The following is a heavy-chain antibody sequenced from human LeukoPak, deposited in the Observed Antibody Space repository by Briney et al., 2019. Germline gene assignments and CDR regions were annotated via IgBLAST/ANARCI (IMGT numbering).Heavy chain of an antibody. J-gene: IGHJ4*02. D-gene: IGHD3-10*01. V-gene: IGHV3-23*01. CDR2: VSGSGAHT. CDR1: GFTFSSYA. Sequence: GGSLRLSCAASGFTFSSYAMTWVRQAPGKGLQWVSAVSGSGAHTYYADSVKGRFTISRDNSRDTLYLQMNSLRAEDTAVYYCARDVGYFGSGSYPDYFDYWGQGILVTVSS. CDR3: ARDVGYFGSGSYPDYFDY.